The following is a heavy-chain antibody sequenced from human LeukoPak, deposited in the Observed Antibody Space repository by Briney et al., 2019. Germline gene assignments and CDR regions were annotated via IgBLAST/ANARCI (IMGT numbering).Heavy chain of an antibody. Sequence: SETLSLTCTVSGGSISSYYWSWIRQPPGKGLEWIGYIYYSGSTNYNPSLKSRVTISVDTSKNQFSLKLSYVTAADTAVYYCATLGGTYYYGSGSYSFSKDYWGQGTLVTVSS. J-gene: IGHJ4*02. D-gene: IGHD3-10*01. CDR2: IYYSGST. V-gene: IGHV4-59*01. CDR3: ATLGGTYYYGSGSYSFSKDY. CDR1: GGSISSYY.